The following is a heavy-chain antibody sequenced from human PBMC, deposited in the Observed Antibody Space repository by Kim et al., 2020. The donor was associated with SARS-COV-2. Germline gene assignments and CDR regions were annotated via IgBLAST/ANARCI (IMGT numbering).Heavy chain of an antibody. Sequence: SETLSLTCTVSGGSISSGGYYWSWIRQHPGKGLEWIGYIYYSGSTYYNPSLKSRVTISVDTSKNQFSLKLSSVTAADTAVYYCARGQEEPNIVGGYSYGYDYWGQGTLVTVSS. CDR1: GGSISSGGYY. CDR3: ARGQEEPNIVGGYSYGYDY. V-gene: IGHV4-31*03. J-gene: IGHJ4*02. D-gene: IGHD5-18*01. CDR2: IYYSGST.